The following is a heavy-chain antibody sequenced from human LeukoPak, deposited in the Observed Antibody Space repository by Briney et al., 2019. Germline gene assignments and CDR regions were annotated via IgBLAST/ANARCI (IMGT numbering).Heavy chain of an antibody. Sequence: GGSLRLSCAASGFTFSSHGMHWVRQAPGKGLEWVALIWYDGSRTNYVDSVMGRFTISRDSSKNTLYLQMDNLRVEDTAVYFCAKDLNCGSLWFDPWGQGTLVTVSS. CDR3: AKDLNCGSLWFDP. V-gene: IGHV3-33*06. J-gene: IGHJ5*02. CDR2: IWYDGSRT. D-gene: IGHD2-21*01. CDR1: GFTFSSHG.